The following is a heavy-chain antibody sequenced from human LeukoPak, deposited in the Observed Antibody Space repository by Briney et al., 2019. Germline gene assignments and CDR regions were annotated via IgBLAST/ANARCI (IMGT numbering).Heavy chain of an antibody. D-gene: IGHD3-10*01. V-gene: IGHV5-51*01. CDR2: IYPGDSDT. CDR3: ARQYGRPFDY. J-gene: IGHJ4*02. Sequence: GESLKISCKGSGYSFADSWIGWVRQMPGKGLEWMGTIYPGDSDTRYSPSFQGQVSISVDKSISTAYLQWSTLKASDTAMYYCARQYGRPFDYWGQGTLVTVSS. CDR1: GYSFADSW.